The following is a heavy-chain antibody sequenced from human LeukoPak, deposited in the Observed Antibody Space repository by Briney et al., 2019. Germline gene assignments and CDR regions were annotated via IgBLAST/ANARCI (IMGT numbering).Heavy chain of an antibody. CDR3: ARGGPNSSGWTLDY. CDR1: GYTFTNYA. Sequence: GASVKVSCKASGYTFTNYAIHWVRQAPGQRLEWMGWFNSDKGKTEYSQKFQGRVIITRDTSATTAYMELSSLRPEDTAVFFCARGGPNSSGWTLDYWGQGTLVTVSS. J-gene: IGHJ4*02. D-gene: IGHD6-19*01. V-gene: IGHV1-3*01. CDR2: FNSDKGKT.